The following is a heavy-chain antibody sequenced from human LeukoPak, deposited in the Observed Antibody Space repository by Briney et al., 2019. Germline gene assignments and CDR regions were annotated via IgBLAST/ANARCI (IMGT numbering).Heavy chain of an antibody. Sequence: PSETLSLTCTVSGDSVSSGNYYWSWIRQPPGKGLGWIGFMSNSGHTDSTPSLKSRVTISLDTSKNQFSLKLSSVTAADTAVYYCAREGYFYGMDVWGQGTTVTVSS. CDR3: AREGYFYGMDV. J-gene: IGHJ6*02. CDR1: GDSVSSGNYY. D-gene: IGHD2/OR15-2a*01. CDR2: MSNSGHT. V-gene: IGHV4-61*01.